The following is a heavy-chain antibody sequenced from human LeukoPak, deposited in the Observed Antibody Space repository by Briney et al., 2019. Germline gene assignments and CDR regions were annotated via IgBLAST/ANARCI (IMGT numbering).Heavy chain of an antibody. CDR2: IRSDGGSS. D-gene: IGHD4-23*01. CDR3: VRDLDLGGYSSFVS. J-gene: IGHJ4*02. Sequence: GGSLRLSCAASGFTFSNYFWMHGGRQPPGELLVLVSLIRSDGGSSTYADSVKGRFNIYRENAKNTLYLQMNTLRAEDTAVYYCVRDLDLGGYSSFVSWGQGTLVTVSS. V-gene: IGHV3-74*01. CDR1: GFTFSNYFW.